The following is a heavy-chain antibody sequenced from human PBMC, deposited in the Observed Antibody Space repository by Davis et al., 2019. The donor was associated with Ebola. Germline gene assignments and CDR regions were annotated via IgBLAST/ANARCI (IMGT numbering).Heavy chain of an antibody. CDR1: GGTFSSYA. J-gene: IGHJ6*02. D-gene: IGHD2-2*01. V-gene: IGHV1-69*13. CDR2: IIPIFGTA. Sequence: SVKVSCKASGGTFSSYAISWVRQAPGQGLEWMGGIIPIFGTANYAQKYQGRVTITADESTSTAYMELSSLRSEDTAVYYCAREERSTPYYYYGMDVWGQGTTVTVSS. CDR3: AREERSTPYYYYGMDV.